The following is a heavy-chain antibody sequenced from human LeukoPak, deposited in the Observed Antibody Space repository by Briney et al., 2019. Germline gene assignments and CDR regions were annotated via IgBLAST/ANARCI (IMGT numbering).Heavy chain of an antibody. Sequence: ASVKVSCKASGYTFTSYYMHWVRQAPGKGLEWMGGFDPEDGETIYAQKFQGRVTMTEDTSTDTAYMELSSLRSEDTAVYYCATLWFGEFSDWGQGTLVTVSS. D-gene: IGHD3-10*01. CDR3: ATLWFGEFSD. CDR1: GYTFTSYY. V-gene: IGHV1-24*01. CDR2: FDPEDGET. J-gene: IGHJ4*02.